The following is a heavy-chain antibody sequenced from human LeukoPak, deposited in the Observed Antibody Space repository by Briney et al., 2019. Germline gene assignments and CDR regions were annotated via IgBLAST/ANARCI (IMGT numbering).Heavy chain of an antibody. CDR2: IYHSGST. J-gene: IGHJ5*02. D-gene: IGHD5-12*01. CDR3: ARVEDSGYDYRGRFDP. Sequence: SGTLSLTCDVSGDSITSPNWWSWVRQPPGKGLQWIGEIYHSGSTSYNPSLKGRVTIAVDTSKNQFSLKLSSVTAADTAVYYCARVEDSGYDYRGRFDPWGQGTLVTVSS. CDR1: GDSITSPNW. V-gene: IGHV4-4*02.